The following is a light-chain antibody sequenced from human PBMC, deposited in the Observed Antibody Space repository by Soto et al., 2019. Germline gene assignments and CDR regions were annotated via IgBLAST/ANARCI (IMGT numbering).Light chain of an antibody. CDR3: QQYGYPPST. Sequence: LWHYRGTVSLPPGERATLWSTAGQSVSSNYLAWYQQKPGPAPRLLIYAASSRATGIPDRFSGSGSGPHITLISGLLEPDDVVLYCCQQYGYPPSTFGQGTRLDIK. CDR2: AAS. J-gene: IGKJ5*01. V-gene: IGKV3-20*01. CDR1: QSVSSNY.